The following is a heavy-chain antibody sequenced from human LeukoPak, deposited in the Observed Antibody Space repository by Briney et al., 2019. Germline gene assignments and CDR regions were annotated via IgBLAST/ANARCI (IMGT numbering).Heavy chain of an antibody. CDR2: ISNSDAKT. D-gene: IGHD6-19*01. CDR3: ARDRGYSSFDY. V-gene: IGHV3-23*01. CDR1: GFTFSNYA. J-gene: IGHJ4*02. Sequence: GGSLRLSCAASGFTFSNYAMSWVRQTPGKGLEWVSTISNSDAKTYYADSVKGRFTISRDNAKNSLYLQMNSLRAEDTAVYYCARDRGYSSFDYWGQGTLVTVSS.